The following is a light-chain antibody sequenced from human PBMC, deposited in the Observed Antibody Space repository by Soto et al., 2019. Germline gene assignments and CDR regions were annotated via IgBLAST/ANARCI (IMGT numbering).Light chain of an antibody. V-gene: IGLV6-57*03. CDR1: SGSIASKY. Sequence: NFMLTQPHSVSESPGKTVTISCTRSSGSIASKYVQWYQQRPGSAPTTVIYEDNQRPSGVPDRFSGSIDSSSNSASLTISGLKTEDEAEYYCQSYHRSWGVFGGGTKVTVL. CDR3: QSYHRSWGV. J-gene: IGLJ3*02. CDR2: EDN.